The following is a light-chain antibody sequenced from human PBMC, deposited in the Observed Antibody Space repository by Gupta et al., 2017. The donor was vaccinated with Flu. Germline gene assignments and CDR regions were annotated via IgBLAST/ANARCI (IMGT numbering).Light chain of an antibody. V-gene: IGKV1-39*01. CDR2: SAS. CDR1: QNIDYS. J-gene: IGKJ5*01. Sequence: DNQLTQSPSSLSAAVGDSVTITCRASQNIDYSLNWYQQRPGQSPAPLIYSASTLQSGVPSRFRGGGSGTDFTLTINSLRPEDFGTYHCQQTYSSPFNFGQGTRLDI. CDR3: QQTYSSPFN.